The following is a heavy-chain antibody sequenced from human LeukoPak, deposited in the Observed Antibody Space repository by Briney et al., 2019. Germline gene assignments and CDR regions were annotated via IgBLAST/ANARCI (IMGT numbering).Heavy chain of an antibody. Sequence: GGSLRLSCAASGFTFSSYAMSWVRQAPGKAPEWVSGISGSGGSTYSADSVKGRFTISRDNSKNTLYLQVNTLRAEDTAVYYCARSIYASGSFYTFDIWGQGTMVTVSS. V-gene: IGHV3-23*01. CDR3: ARSIYASGSFYTFDI. CDR2: ISGSGGST. D-gene: IGHD3-10*01. CDR1: GFTFSSYA. J-gene: IGHJ3*02.